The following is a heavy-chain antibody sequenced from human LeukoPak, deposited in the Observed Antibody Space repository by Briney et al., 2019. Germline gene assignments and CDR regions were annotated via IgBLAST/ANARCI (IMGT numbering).Heavy chain of an antibody. CDR2: IYYSGST. CDR1: GGSFSSYY. V-gene: IGHV4-59*01. J-gene: IGHJ3*02. CDR3: ARDRYNWNDASDAFDI. Sequence: SETLSLTCTVSGGSFSSYYGSWVRQPPGKGREGMGYIYYSGSTNYNPSFKSRVTISVDTSKNQFSLKLSSVTAADTAVYYCARDRYNWNDASDAFDIWGQGTMVTVSS. D-gene: IGHD1-20*01.